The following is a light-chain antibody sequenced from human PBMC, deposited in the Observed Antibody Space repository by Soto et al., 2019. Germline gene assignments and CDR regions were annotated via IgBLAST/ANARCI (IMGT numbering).Light chain of an antibody. J-gene: IGKJ1*01. Sequence: DIKMTQSPSTLSASVEDRVTITCRASQSISSWLAWYQQKPGEAPKLLIYEASALPRGVPSRFSGSGSGTKFTLTIASLQPDDFATYYCQQYETYSGTFGPGTKVDI. CDR1: QSISSW. V-gene: IGKV1-5*01. CDR3: QQYETYSGT. CDR2: EAS.